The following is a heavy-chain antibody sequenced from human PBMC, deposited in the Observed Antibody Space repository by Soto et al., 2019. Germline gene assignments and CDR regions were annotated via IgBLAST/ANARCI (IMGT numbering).Heavy chain of an antibody. D-gene: IGHD2-2*01. CDR3: AKWGLGYCSSTCCPRPYYCYGMDV. J-gene: IGHJ6*02. V-gene: IGHV4-31*03. CDR1: GGSISSGGYY. CDR2: IYYSGST. Sequence: LSLTCTVSGGSISSGGYYWSWIRQHPGKGLEWIGYIYYSGSTYYNPSLKSRVTISVDTSKNQFSLKLSSVTAADTAVYYCAKWGLGYCSSTCCPRPYYCYGMDVWGQGTTVTVSS.